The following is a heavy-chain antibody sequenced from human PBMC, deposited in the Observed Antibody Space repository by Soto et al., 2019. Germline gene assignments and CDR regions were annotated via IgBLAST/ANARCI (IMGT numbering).Heavy chain of an antibody. CDR3: AKGSGSFDY. CDR2: INQDGSEK. V-gene: IGHV3-7*03. CDR1: GFTFISYF. D-gene: IGHD1-26*01. J-gene: IGHJ4*02. Sequence: GGSLRLSCEGSGFTFISYFMSWVRQAPGKGLEWVSNINQDGSEKYYVDSVKGRFTISRDNAKNSLYLQMNSLRAEDTAVYYCAKGSGSFDYRGQGIRVTVSS.